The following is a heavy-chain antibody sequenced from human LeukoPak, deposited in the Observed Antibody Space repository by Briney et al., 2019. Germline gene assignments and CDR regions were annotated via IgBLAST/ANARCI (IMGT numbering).Heavy chain of an antibody. D-gene: IGHD2-15*01. J-gene: IGHJ5*02. Sequence: PGRSLILSCTASGFTFGDYAMSWVRQAPGKGPEWIGFITSKAYGGTTEYAASVKGRFTISRDDSKNIAYLQMNSLKTGDTAVYYCSRFTYCSGGSCCFDPWGQGTLVTVSS. V-gene: IGHV3-49*04. CDR2: ITSKAYGGTT. CDR3: SRFTYCSGGSCCFDP. CDR1: GFTFGDYA.